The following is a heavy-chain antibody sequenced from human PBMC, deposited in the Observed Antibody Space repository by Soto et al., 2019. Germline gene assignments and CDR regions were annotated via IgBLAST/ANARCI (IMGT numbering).Heavy chain of an antibody. Sequence: GESVKISCKGSGYSFAGYWITWVRQKPGKGLEWMGRIDPSDSQTYYSPSFRGHVTISVTKSSTTVFLQWSSVRASDTAMYYCARQIYDSDTGPNFQYYFDSWGQGTPVTVSS. CDR3: ARQIYDSDTGPNFQYYFDS. J-gene: IGHJ4*02. CDR1: GYSFAGYW. CDR2: IDPSDSQT. D-gene: IGHD3-22*01. V-gene: IGHV5-10-1*01.